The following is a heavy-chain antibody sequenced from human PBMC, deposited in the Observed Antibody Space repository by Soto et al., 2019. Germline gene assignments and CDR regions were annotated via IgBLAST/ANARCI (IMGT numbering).Heavy chain of an antibody. V-gene: IGHV3-74*01. CDR2: IHSDGGST. CDR3: GRGARGASNL. CDR1: GFTFSYYW. D-gene: IGHD1-26*01. Sequence: EVQLLESGGGLVQPGESLRLSCAASGFTFSYYWMHWVRQAPGMGLVWVSRIHSDGGSTTYADSVKGRFTISRDNARNTLYRKMNSLGAEETAVDYCGRGARGASNLWGQGTVLTVSS. J-gene: IGHJ3*01.